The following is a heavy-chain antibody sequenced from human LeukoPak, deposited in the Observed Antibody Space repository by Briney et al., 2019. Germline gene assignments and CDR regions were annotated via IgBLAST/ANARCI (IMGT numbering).Heavy chain of an antibody. D-gene: IGHD5-12*01. CDR3: AKDQTMYGGYPLDYFDY. J-gene: IGHJ4*02. Sequence: GGSLRLSCAASGFTFSSYAMSWVRQAPGKGLEWVSAISGSGGSTYYADSVKGRFTISRDNSKNTLYLQMNSLRAEDTAVYYCAKDQTMYGGYPLDYFDYWGQGTLVTVSS. CDR2: ISGSGGST. V-gene: IGHV3-23*01. CDR1: GFTFSSYA.